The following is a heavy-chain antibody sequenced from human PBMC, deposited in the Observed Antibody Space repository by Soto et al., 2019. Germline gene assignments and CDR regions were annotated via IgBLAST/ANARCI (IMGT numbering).Heavy chain of an antibody. V-gene: IGHV3-15*01. CDR3: TTAFEAPDF. CDR1: GLSFSNAW. CDR2: ITSKADGGTT. Sequence: EVQLVESGGGLVKPGGSLRLSCTASGLSFSNAWMSWVRQFPGKGLEWVGRITSKADGGTTDLAAPVKGRFTISRDDSKNTLYLQVNSLKTEDTAVYYCTTAFEAPDFWGQGTLVTISS. D-gene: IGHD6-6*01. J-gene: IGHJ4*02.